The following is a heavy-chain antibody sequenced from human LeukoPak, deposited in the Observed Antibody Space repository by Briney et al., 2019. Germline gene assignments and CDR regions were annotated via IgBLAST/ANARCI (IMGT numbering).Heavy chain of an antibody. D-gene: IGHD2/OR15-2a*01. CDR1: GGSISSYY. Sequence: PSETLSLTCTVSGGSISSYYWSWIRQPPGKGLEWIGYIYYSGSTNYNPSLKSRVTISVDTSRNQFSLKLSSVTAADTAVYYCAREAFPAAFDIWGQGTMATVSS. CDR3: AREAFPAAFDI. CDR2: IYYSGST. V-gene: IGHV4-59*12. J-gene: IGHJ3*02.